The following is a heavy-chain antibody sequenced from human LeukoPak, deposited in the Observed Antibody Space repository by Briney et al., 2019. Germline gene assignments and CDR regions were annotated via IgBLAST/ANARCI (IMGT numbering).Heavy chain of an antibody. V-gene: IGHV4-34*01. CDR1: GGSFSGYY. D-gene: IGHD3-22*01. Sequence: KPSETLSLTCAVYGGSFSGYYWSWIRQPPGKGLEWIGEINHSGSTNYNPSLKSRVTISVDTSKNQFSLKLSSVTVADTAVYYCARGPNYDSSGYYYEMAAFDIWGQGTMVTVSS. J-gene: IGHJ3*02. CDR2: INHSGST. CDR3: ARGPNYDSSGYYYEMAAFDI.